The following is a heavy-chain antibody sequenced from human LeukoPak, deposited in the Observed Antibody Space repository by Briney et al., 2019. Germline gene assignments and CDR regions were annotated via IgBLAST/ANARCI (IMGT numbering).Heavy chain of an antibody. Sequence: GGSLRLSCAAPGFTFSSYAMSWVRQAPGKGLEWVSAISGSGGSTYYADSVKGRFTISRDNSKNTLYLQMNSLRAEDTAVYYCPYYDFWSGYLNCFDPWGQGTLVTVSS. J-gene: IGHJ5*02. CDR2: ISGSGGST. V-gene: IGHV3-23*01. D-gene: IGHD3-3*01. CDR3: PYYDFWSGYLNCFDP. CDR1: GFTFSSYA.